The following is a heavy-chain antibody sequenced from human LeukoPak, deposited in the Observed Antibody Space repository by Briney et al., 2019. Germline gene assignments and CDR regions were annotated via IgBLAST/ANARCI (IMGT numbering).Heavy chain of an antibody. CDR2: IYYSGST. D-gene: IGHD1-26*01. CDR3: ARHGRGHEGYFDY. J-gene: IGHJ4*02. Sequence: PSETLSLTCTVSGGSISSSSYYWGWIRQPPGKGLEWIGSIYYSGSTYYNPSLKSRVTISVDTSKNQFSLKLSSVTAADTAVYYCARHGRGHEGYFDYWGQGTLVTVSS. V-gene: IGHV4-39*01. CDR1: GGSISSSSYY.